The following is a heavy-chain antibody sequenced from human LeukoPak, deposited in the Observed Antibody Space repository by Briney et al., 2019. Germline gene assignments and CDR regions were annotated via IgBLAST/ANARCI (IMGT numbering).Heavy chain of an antibody. CDR2: ITGEGDIT. CDR1: GYTFGDYA. J-gene: IGHJ4*02. Sequence: GGSLRLSCAASGYTFGDYATHWVRQPPGKGREWLSLITGEGDITYHTDSVKGRFPISKDNKQNPLYLLMNSLRTEDTALYYCAKDIPTGDYVFDFWGQGTLVIVS. CDR3: AKDIPTGDYVFDF. V-gene: IGHV3-43*02. D-gene: IGHD4-17*01.